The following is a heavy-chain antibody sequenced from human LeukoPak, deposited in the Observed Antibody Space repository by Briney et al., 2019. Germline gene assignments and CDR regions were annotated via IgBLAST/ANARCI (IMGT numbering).Heavy chain of an antibody. CDR3: ARGSLWSRGYYYGMDV. CDR1: GFTFSSYS. D-gene: IGHD3-10*01. CDR2: IKQDGSEK. J-gene: IGHJ6*04. V-gene: IGHV3-7*03. Sequence: SGGSLRLSCAASGFTFSSYSMNWVRQAPGKGLEWVANIKQDGSEKYYVDSVKGRFTISRDNAKNSLYLQMNSLRAEDTAVYYCARGSLWSRGYYYGMDVWGKGTTVTVSS.